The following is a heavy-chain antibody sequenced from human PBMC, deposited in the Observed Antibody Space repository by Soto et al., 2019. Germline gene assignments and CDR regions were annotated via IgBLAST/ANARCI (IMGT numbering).Heavy chain of an antibody. CDR2: ISYDGSNK. CDR3: AKDMELEHNY. D-gene: IGHD1-1*01. J-gene: IGHJ4*02. Sequence: QVQLVESGGGVVQPGRSLRLSCAASGFTFSSYGMHWVRQAPGKGLEWVAVISYDGSNKYYADSVKGRFNISRDNSKNTLYLQMNSLRAEDTAVYYCAKDMELEHNYWGQGTLVTVSS. V-gene: IGHV3-30*18. CDR1: GFTFSSYG.